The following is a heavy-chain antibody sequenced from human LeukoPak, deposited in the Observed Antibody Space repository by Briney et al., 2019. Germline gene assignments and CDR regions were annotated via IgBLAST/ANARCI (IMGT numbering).Heavy chain of an antibody. CDR3: ARDPSGGRGYSYGSDI. D-gene: IGHD5-18*01. CDR1: GGSISSYY. CDR2: IYTSGST. J-gene: IGHJ3*02. V-gene: IGHV4-4*07. Sequence: SETLSLTCTVSGGSISSYYWSWIRQPAGKGLEWIGRIYTSGSTNYNPSLKSRVTISVDTSKNQFSLKLSSVTAADTAVYYCARDPSGGRGYSYGSDIWGQGTMVTVSS.